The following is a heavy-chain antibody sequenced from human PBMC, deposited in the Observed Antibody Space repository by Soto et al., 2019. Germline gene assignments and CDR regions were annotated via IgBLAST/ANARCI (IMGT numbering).Heavy chain of an antibody. CDR3: ASQRVGATRF. V-gene: IGHV3-21*01. D-gene: IGHD1-26*01. J-gene: IGHJ4*02. CDR2: IGSSSSYI. Sequence: EVQLVESGGGLVKPGGSLRLSCAASGFTFSTYSFNWVRQAPGKGLEWVSFIGSSSSYIYYADSVKGRFTIYRDNAKNTLYLQMNCLRAEDTAVYYGASQRVGATRFWGQGTLVTVSS. CDR1: GFTFSTYS.